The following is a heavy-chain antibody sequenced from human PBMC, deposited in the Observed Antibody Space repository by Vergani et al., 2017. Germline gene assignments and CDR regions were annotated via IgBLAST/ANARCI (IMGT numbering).Heavy chain of an antibody. V-gene: IGHV1-2*02. Sequence: QVQLVQSGAEVKKPGASVKVSCKASGYTFTGYYMHWVRQAPGQGLEWMGWINPNSGGTNYAQKFQGRVTMTRDTSISTAYMELSRLRSDDTAVYYCARPPFYCGGDCYLSYWGQGTLVTVSS. CDR3: ARPPFYCGGDCYLSY. D-gene: IGHD2-21*01. CDR2: INPNSGGT. CDR1: GYTFTGYY. J-gene: IGHJ4*02.